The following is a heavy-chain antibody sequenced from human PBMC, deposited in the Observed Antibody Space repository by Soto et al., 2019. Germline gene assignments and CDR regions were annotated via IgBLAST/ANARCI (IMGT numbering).Heavy chain of an antibody. CDR1: GYTFNNYS. J-gene: IGHJ4*02. V-gene: IGHV1-46*02. Sequence: QVQLVQSGAEVKRPGASVKVSCKASGYTFNNYSMHWVRQAPGQGLEWMGVIHYSGATPTYAQKFQGRGTMARDTATVTVDVELSSLTSADTAVYYFARGGPDLATIGRFDYWGQGTLVTGSS. CDR2: IHYSGATP. D-gene: IGHD3-16*01. CDR3: ARGGPDLATIGRFDY.